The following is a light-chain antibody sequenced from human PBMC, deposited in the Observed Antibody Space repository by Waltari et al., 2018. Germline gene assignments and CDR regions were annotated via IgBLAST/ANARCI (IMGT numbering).Light chain of an antibody. CDR3: TSFTSSRTYV. J-gene: IGLJ1*01. Sequence: QSALPQPVSVSGSPGQSIAISCTGTRSDVGGSEYFFWYQQHPGKVPKLMIYDVSARPSGVSNRLSGSKSGNTASLTISGLQAEDEADYYCTSFTSSRTYVFGTGTKVTVL. V-gene: IGLV2-14*03. CDR2: DVS. CDR1: RSDVGGSEY.